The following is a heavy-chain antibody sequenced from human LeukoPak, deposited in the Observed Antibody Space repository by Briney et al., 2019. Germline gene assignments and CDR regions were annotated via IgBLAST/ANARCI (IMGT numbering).Heavy chain of an antibody. CDR3: ARGPPLYSSSSGGGTLDY. CDR1: GGSFSAYY. CDR2: INHSGST. J-gene: IGHJ4*02. V-gene: IGHV4-34*01. Sequence: SETLSLTCSVYGGSFSAYYWTWIRQPPGKGLEWIGEINHSGSTNCNPSLKSRVTISVDTSKNQFSLKLNFVTAADTAVYYCARGPPLYSSSSGGGTLDYWGQGTLVTVSS. D-gene: IGHD6-6*01.